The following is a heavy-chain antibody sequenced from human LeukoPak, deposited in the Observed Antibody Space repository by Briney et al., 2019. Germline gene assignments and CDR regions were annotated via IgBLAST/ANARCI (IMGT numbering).Heavy chain of an antibody. CDR2: ISSSSSHI. V-gene: IGHV3-21*01. J-gene: IGHJ4*02. CDR1: GFTFSSYS. CDR3: ARDLTLHDY. Sequence: GGSLRLSCAASGFTFSSYSMNWVRQAPGKGLEWVSSISSSSSHIYYADSVKGRFTISRDNAKNSLYLQMNSLRAEDTAVYYCARDLTLHDYWGQGTLVTVSS.